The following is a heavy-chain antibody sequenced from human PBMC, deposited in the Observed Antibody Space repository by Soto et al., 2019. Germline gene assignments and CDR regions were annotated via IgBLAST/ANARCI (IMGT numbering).Heavy chain of an antibody. CDR1: GFMFSNFA. CDR3: AKDSKSVSVSAARVSGMDV. Sequence: GGSLRLSCAGSGFMFSNFAMTWVRQAPGKGLEWVSTTRSNGEHTYYADSVKGRFTVSRDNSKNTLFLEMSSLRAEDTAIYYCAKDSKSVSVSAARVSGMDVWGQGPMVTVSS. CDR2: TRSNGEHT. D-gene: IGHD2-2*01. J-gene: IGHJ6*02. V-gene: IGHV3-23*01.